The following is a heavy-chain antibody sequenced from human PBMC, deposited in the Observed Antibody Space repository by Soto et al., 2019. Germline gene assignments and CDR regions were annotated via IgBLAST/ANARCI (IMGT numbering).Heavy chain of an antibody. D-gene: IGHD7-27*01. CDR3: ARTGDLYRKLDY. CDR1: GFTFSSYA. J-gene: IGHJ4*02. CDR2: ISGSGGST. V-gene: IGHV3-23*01. Sequence: GGSLRLSCAASGFTFSSYAMSWVRQAPGKGLEWVSAISGSGGSTYYADSVKGRFTISRDNSKNTLYLQMNSLRAEDTAVYYCARTGDLYRKLDYWGQGTLVTVSS.